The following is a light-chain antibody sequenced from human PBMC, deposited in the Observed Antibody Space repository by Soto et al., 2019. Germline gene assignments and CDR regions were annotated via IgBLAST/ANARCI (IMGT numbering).Light chain of an antibody. CDR3: QQYGSSRT. J-gene: IGKJ1*01. Sequence: EIALTHSPATLSLSPGERATLSCSASQSIGYYLAWYQEKPGQAPRLLIYDASIRATGIPARFSGSWSGTDFTLTISRLEPEDFAVYYCQQYGSSRTFGQGTKVDIK. CDR1: QSIGYY. CDR2: DAS. V-gene: IGKV3-20*01.